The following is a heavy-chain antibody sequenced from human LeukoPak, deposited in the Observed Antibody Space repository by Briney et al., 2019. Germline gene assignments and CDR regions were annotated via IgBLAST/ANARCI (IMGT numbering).Heavy chain of an antibody. V-gene: IGHV1-18*01. Sequence: ASVKVSCKASGYTFTSYGISWVRQAPGQGLEWMGWISAYNGNTNYAQKLQGRVTMTTDTSTSTAYMELRSLRSDDTAVYYCARADCSSTSCYEAPYYYGMDVWGQGTTVTVSS. CDR2: ISAYNGNT. D-gene: IGHD2-2*01. CDR3: ARADCSSTSCYEAPYYYGMDV. CDR1: GYTFTSYG. J-gene: IGHJ6*02.